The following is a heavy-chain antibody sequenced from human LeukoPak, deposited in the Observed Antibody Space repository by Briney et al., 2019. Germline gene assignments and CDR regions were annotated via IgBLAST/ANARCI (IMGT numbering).Heavy chain of an antibody. CDR2: ISYDGSNK. CDR1: GFTFSSYG. V-gene: IGHV3-30*18. J-gene: IGHJ4*02. Sequence: PGRSLRFSCAASGFTFSSYGMHWVRQAPGKGLEWVAVISYDGSNKYYADSVKGRFTISRDNSKNTLYLQMNSLRAEDTAAYYCAKDLTMYSGSYPQSLGFDYWGQGTLVTVSS. D-gene: IGHD1-26*01. CDR3: AKDLTMYSGSYPQSLGFDY.